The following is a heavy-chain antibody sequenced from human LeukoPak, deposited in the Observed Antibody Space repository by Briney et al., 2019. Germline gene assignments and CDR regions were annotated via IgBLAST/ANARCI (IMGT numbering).Heavy chain of an antibody. CDR1: GYSFTSYW. CDR3: ARRPMTTLPFFDY. J-gene: IGHJ4*02. V-gene: IGHV5-51*01. D-gene: IGHD4-11*01. CDR2: IYPGDSDT. Sequence: GESLKISCKGSGYSFTSYWIGWVRQMPGKGLEWMGIIYPGDSDTRYSPSFQGQVTISADKFISTAYLQWSSLKASDTAMYYCARRPMTTLPFFDYWGQGTLVTVSS.